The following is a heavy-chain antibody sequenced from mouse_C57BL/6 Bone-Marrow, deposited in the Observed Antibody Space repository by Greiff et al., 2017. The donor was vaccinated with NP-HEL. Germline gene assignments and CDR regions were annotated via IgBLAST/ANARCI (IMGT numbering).Heavy chain of an antibody. J-gene: IGHJ2*01. V-gene: IGHV14-4*01. CDR2: IDPENGDT. CDR3: TTYYYGSTRDY. Sequence: VQLQQSGAELVRPGASVKLSCTASGFNIKDDYMPWVKQRPEQGLEWIGWIDPENGDTEYASKFQGKATITADTSSNTAYLQLSSLTSEDTAVYYCTTYYYGSTRDYWGQGTTLTVSS. D-gene: IGHD1-1*01. CDR1: GFNIKDDY.